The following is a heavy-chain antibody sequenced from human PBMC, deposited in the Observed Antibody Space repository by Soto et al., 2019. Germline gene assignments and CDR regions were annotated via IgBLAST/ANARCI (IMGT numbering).Heavy chain of an antibody. Sequence: PGGSLRLSCAASGFILSSFAIHWVRQAPGKGLEWAAVISYDGRKKYYADSMKGRFTISRDNSKNTLYLQMNSLSADDPAVYYCARQDNSGSGWFDTWGQGTLVTVSS. CDR2: ISYDGRKK. V-gene: IGHV3-30*04. CDR3: ARQDNSGSGWFDT. J-gene: IGHJ5*02. D-gene: IGHD3-22*01. CDR1: GFILSSFA.